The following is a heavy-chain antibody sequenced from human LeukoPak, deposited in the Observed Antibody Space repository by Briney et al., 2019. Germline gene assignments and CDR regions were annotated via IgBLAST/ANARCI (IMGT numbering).Heavy chain of an antibody. CDR1: GFTFSSYG. D-gene: IGHD4-17*01. V-gene: IGHV3-33*06. Sequence: GGSLRLSCAASGFTFSSYGMHWVRQAPGKGLEWVAVIWYDGSNKYYADSVKGRFTISRDNSKNTLYLQVNSLRAEDTAVYYCAKESGLRYPTSLDYWGQGTLVTVSS. J-gene: IGHJ4*02. CDR3: AKESGLRYPTSLDY. CDR2: IWYDGSNK.